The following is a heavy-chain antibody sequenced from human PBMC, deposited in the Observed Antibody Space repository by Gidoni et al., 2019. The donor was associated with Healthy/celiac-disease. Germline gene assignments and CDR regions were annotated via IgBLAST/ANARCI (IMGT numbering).Heavy chain of an antibody. V-gene: IGHV3-30-3*01. CDR1: GFTFTSYA. CDR2: ISYDGSNK. Sequence: QVQLVESGGGVVQPGRSLRLSCAASGFTFTSYAMHWVRQAPGKGLEWVSVISYDGSNKYYADSVKGRFTISRDNSKNTLYLQMNSLRAEDTAVYYCARARRTYYYDSSGPRNWFDPWGQGTLVTVSS. J-gene: IGHJ5*02. CDR3: ARARRTYYYDSSGPRNWFDP. D-gene: IGHD3-22*01.